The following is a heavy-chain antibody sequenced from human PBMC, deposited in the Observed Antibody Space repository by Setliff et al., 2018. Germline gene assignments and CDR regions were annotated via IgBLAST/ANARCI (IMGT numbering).Heavy chain of an antibody. D-gene: IGHD6-19*01. Sequence: SETLSPTCTVSGGSISSGGYYWSWIRQHPGKGLEWIGYIYYSGSTSYYNPSLKSRVTISVDTSKNQFSLKLSSVTAADTAVYYCARGRAGHSGHWGQGTLVTVSS. CDR2: IYYSGSTS. V-gene: IGHV4-31*03. CDR1: GGSISSGGYY. CDR3: ARGRAGHSGH. J-gene: IGHJ4*02.